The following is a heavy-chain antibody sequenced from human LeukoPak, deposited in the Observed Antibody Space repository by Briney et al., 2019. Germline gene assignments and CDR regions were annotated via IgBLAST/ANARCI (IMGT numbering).Heavy chain of an antibody. Sequence: ASVKVSCKVSVYTLTELSMHWVRQAPGKGLEWMGGFDPEDGETIYAQKFQGRVTMTEDTSTDTAYMELSSLRPEDTAVYYCATALWSRWLMDYWGQGTLVTVSS. CDR1: VYTLTELS. J-gene: IGHJ4*02. V-gene: IGHV1-24*01. CDR3: ATALWSRWLMDY. CDR2: FDPEDGET. D-gene: IGHD4-23*01.